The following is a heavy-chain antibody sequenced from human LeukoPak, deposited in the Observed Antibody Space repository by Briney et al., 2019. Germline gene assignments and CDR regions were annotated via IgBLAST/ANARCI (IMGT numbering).Heavy chain of an antibody. Sequence: GGSLRLSCAASGFSFSDYAMAWVRQAPGKGLEWVSVITGSGGVTHYAGSVKGRFTISRDNSKNTLYLQMNNLRVEDTARYYCAKDGLYYDGSTHIYYFDYWGREPWSPSPQ. J-gene: IGHJ4*02. V-gene: IGHV3-23*01. CDR1: GFSFSDYA. D-gene: IGHD3-22*01. CDR2: ITGSGGVT. CDR3: AKDGLYYDGSTHIYYFDY.